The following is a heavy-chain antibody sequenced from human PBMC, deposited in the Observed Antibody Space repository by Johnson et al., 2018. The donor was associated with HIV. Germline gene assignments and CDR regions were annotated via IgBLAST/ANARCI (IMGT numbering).Heavy chain of an antibody. Sequence: VQLVESGGGLVQPGRSLRLSCAASGFTFDDYAMHWVRQAPGKGLEWVSGISWNSGSIGYADSVKGRFTISRDNSKNTLYLQMNSLRAEDTAVYYCAKEFRLGYPPQIDAFDIWGQGTMVTVSS. V-gene: IGHV3-9*01. D-gene: IGHD3-9*01. CDR1: GFTFDDYA. J-gene: IGHJ3*02. CDR3: AKEFRLGYPPQIDAFDI. CDR2: ISWNSGSI.